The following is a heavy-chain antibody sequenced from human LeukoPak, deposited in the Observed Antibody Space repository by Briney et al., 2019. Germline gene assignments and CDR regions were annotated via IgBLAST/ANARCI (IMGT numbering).Heavy chain of an antibody. V-gene: IGHV3-33*06. CDR3: AKPTRGGGGSFLVDH. J-gene: IGHJ4*02. Sequence: PGGSLRLSCATSGFTFSDYAMHWVRQAPGKGLEWVAVIWYDASDKYYGDSVKGRFTISRDNSKNTLYLEVDSLRVEDTAVYFCAKPTRGGGGSFLVDHWGQGTLVTVSS. D-gene: IGHD1-26*01. CDR1: GFTFSDYA. CDR2: IWYDASDK.